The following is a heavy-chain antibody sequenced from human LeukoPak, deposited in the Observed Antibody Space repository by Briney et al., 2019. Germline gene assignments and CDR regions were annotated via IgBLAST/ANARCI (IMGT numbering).Heavy chain of an antibody. Sequence: PGGSLRLSCAGSGLTFSGYSINWVRQAPGEGLEWLSYISSSSGTIYYADSVKGRFTISRDNAKNSLYLQMNSLRAEDTAVYYCARDTRTYYYDSSGYYYDYFDYWGQGTLVTVSS. CDR2: ISSSSGTI. CDR3: ARDTRTYYYDSSGYYYDYFDY. J-gene: IGHJ4*02. D-gene: IGHD3-22*01. V-gene: IGHV3-48*04. CDR1: GLTFSGYS.